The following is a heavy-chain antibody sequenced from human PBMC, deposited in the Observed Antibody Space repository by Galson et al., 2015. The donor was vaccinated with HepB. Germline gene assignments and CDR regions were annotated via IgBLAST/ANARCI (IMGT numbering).Heavy chain of an antibody. V-gene: IGHV1-18*04. D-gene: IGHD3-9*01. J-gene: IGHJ6*02. CDR2: ITAYNGYT. Sequence: SAQVSRKTSVYTFNTYGISWVRQAPGQGPDWYGWITAYNGYTDYAPILTGRVTMTTDTSMSTAYMELRSLRSDDTAVYYCAIPQLCDILTGYCHDAWGQGTTVTVSS. CDR3: AIPQLCDILTGYCHDA. CDR1: VYTFNTYG.